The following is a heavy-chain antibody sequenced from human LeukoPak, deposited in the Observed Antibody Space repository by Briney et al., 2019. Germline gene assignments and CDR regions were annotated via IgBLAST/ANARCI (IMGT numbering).Heavy chain of an antibody. CDR1: GFTFDDYA. CDR3: AYRSDYDFWSGYAFDI. J-gene: IGHJ3*02. CDR2: ISGDGGST. V-gene: IGHV3-43*02. Sequence: PGGSLRLSCAASGFTFDDYAMHWVRQAPGKGLEWVSLISGDGGSTYYADSVKGRFTISRDNSKNSLYLQMNSLRTEDTALYYCAYRSDYDFWSGYAFDIWGQGTMVTVSS. D-gene: IGHD3-3*01.